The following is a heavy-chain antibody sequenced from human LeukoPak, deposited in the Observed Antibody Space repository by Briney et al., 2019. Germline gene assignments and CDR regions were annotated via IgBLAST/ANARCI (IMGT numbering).Heavy chain of an antibody. V-gene: IGHV4-59*08. CDR3: ARYGSGTYSDDHFQH. Sequence: SETLSLTCTVSGGSISGYYWSWIWQPPGKGLEWIGFIYYSGSTKYNPSLKSRVTISVDTSKNQFSLELTSVTAADTAVYYCARYGSGTYSDDHFQHWGQGTLVTVSS. D-gene: IGHD3-10*01. CDR2: IYYSGST. J-gene: IGHJ1*01. CDR1: GGSISGYY.